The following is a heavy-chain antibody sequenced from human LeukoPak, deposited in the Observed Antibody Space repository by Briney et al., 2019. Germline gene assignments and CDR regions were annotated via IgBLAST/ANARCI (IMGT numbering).Heavy chain of an antibody. CDR2: IYYSGST. J-gene: IGHJ6*03. Sequence: ETPSLTCTVSGGSISSYYWSWIRQPPGKGLEWIGYIYYSGSTNYNPSLKSRVTISVDTSKNQFSLKLSSVTAADTAVYYCARESYDFWSGQNYYYYMDVWGKGTTVTVSS. V-gene: IGHV4-59*01. CDR1: GGSISSYY. D-gene: IGHD3-3*01. CDR3: ARESYDFWSGQNYYYYMDV.